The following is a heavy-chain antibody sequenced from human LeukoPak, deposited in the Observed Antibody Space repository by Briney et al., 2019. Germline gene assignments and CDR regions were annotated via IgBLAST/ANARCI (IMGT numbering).Heavy chain of an antibody. CDR2: IKEDGSMT. CDR3: VRDIGWFRFDH. J-gene: IGHJ4*02. CDR1: GFTFSTYW. D-gene: IGHD6-19*01. Sequence: GGSLRLSCAASGFTFSTYWMTWVRQAPGKGLEWVAHIKEDGSMTRSIDSVKGGFTISRDNAKSSLYLQMNSLGDEDTAVYYCVRDIGWFRFDHWGQGTLVTVSS. V-gene: IGHV3-7*03.